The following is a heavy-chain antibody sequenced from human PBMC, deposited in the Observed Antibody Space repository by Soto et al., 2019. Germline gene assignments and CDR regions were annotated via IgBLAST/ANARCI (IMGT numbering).Heavy chain of an antibody. V-gene: IGHV4-39*01. CDR1: GGSISSSSYY. D-gene: IGHD6-19*01. J-gene: IGHJ6*02. CDR2: IYYSGST. Sequence: SETLSLTCTVSGGSISSSSYYWGWIRQPPGKGLEWIGSIYYSGSTYYNPSLKSRVTISVDTSKNQFSLKLSSVTAADTAVYYCARHGVIAVAGTRYYYGMDVWGQGTTVT. CDR3: ARHGVIAVAGTRYYYGMDV.